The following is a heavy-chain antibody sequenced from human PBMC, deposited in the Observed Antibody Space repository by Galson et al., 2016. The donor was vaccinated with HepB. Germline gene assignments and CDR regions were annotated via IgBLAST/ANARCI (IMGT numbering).Heavy chain of an antibody. CDR3: VREASYGDTSGYKIFDN. CDR2: VDASGSEK. D-gene: IGHD3-9*01. V-gene: IGHV3-11*01. CDR1: GFTFSDYF. J-gene: IGHJ4*01. Sequence: SLRLSCAASGFTFSDYFMGWVLQSPGRGLEWIAYVDASGSEKYYADSLQGRFTISRDSAKTSVFLHMNSLIGDDSAVYFCVREASYGDTSGYKIFDNWGHGTQVIVSS.